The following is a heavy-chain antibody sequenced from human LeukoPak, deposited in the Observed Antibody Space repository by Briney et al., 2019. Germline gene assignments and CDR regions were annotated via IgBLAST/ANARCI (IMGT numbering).Heavy chain of an antibody. CDR2: ISTTGTTI. Sequence: GGSLRLSCAASGFTFSAYHINWVRQAPGKGLEWISYISTTGTTIHYADSVKGRFAISRDNAKSSLYLQMNSLRDEDTAVYYCARVWQDYSGVDYWGQGTLVTVSP. D-gene: IGHD2-21*01. J-gene: IGHJ4*02. CDR1: GFTFSAYH. CDR3: ARVWQDYSGVDY. V-gene: IGHV3-48*02.